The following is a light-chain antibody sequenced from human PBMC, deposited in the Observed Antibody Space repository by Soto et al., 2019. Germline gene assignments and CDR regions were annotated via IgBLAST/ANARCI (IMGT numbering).Light chain of an antibody. Sequence: QSALTQPASVSGSPGQSSTISWTGTSSDVGGHNYDSWYQQHPGKAPKVMIYEVINRPPWVSNRFSGPKSSNTASLTISGLQAEDGADYYCSSYTSSSTPVFGGGTKLTVL. CDR3: SSYTSSSTPV. CDR2: EVI. J-gene: IGLJ3*02. CDR1: SSDVGGHNY. V-gene: IGLV2-14*01.